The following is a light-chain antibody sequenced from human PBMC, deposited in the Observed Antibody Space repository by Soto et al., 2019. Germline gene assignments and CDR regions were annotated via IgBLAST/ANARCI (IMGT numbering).Light chain of an antibody. V-gene: IGKV3-15*01. Sequence: EIVLTQSPGTLSLSPGERATLSCRASQSVSSTLAWYQQKPGQAPRLLIYGASTRATGIPARFSGSGSGTAFTLTISSLQSEDFAVYYCQQYNNWPPITFGQGTRLEIK. J-gene: IGKJ5*01. CDR1: QSVSST. CDR3: QQYNNWPPIT. CDR2: GAS.